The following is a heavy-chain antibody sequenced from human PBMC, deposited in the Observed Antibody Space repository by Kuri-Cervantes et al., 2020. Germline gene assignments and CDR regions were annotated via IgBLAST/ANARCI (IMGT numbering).Heavy chain of an antibody. J-gene: IGHJ4*02. V-gene: IGHV3-21*01. Sequence: GGSLRLSCAASGFTFSSYSMNWVRQAPGKGLEWVSSISSSSSYIYYADSVKGRFTISRDNAKNSLYLQMNSLRAEDTAVYYCARDLRGYSSDLDYWGQGTPVTVSS. CDR3: ARDLRGYSSDLDY. CDR2: ISSSSSYI. D-gene: IGHD6-19*01. CDR1: GFTFSSYS.